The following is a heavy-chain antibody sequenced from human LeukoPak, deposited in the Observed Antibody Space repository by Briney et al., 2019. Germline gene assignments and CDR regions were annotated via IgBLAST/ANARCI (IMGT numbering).Heavy chain of an antibody. Sequence: ASVKVSCRASGYTFTSYDINWVRQATGQGLEWMGWMNPNSGNTGYAQKFQGRVTMTRNTSISTAYMELSSLRSEDTAVYYCARTYYYDSGSDNWFDPWGQGTLVTVSS. J-gene: IGHJ5*02. D-gene: IGHD3-10*01. V-gene: IGHV1-8*01. CDR3: ARTYYYDSGSDNWFDP. CDR2: MNPNSGNT. CDR1: GYTFTSYD.